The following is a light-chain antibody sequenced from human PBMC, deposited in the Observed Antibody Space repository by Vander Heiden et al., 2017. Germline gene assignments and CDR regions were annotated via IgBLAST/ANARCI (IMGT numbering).Light chain of an antibody. V-gene: IGKV1-9*01. CDR1: QGISSS. CDR2: GAS. Sequence: DIQLTQSPSFLSASVGDRVTITCRASQGISSSLAWYQEKPGRAPKLLIYGASTLQSGVPSRFSGSGSGTELTLTISSLQPEDFATYYCQQVKSYPITFGQGTRLXIK. CDR3: QQVKSYPIT. J-gene: IGKJ5*01.